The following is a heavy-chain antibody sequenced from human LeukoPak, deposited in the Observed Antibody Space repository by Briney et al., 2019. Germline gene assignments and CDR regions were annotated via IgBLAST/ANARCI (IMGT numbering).Heavy chain of an antibody. J-gene: IGHJ6*03. CDR2: TYYRSKWYY. CDR1: QYSVSSNSAA. CDR3: ARGPQLVDYYYVDV. V-gene: IGHV6-1*01. D-gene: IGHD6-13*01. Sequence: SQTLSLTCAIPQYSVSSNSAAWNWIRQSPSRGLEWLGRTYYRSKWYYDYAVSVKSRITINPDTSKNQFSLQLNSVTPDDTAVYYCARGPQLVDYYYVDVWGKGTTVTVSS.